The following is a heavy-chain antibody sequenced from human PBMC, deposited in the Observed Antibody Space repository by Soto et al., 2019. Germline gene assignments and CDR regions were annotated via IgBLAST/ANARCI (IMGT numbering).Heavy chain of an antibody. J-gene: IGHJ3*02. V-gene: IGHV4-59*01. D-gene: IGHD2-8*01. CDR3: ASSPGVSAFDI. CDR2: IYYSEIT. CDR1: GGSISSYY. Sequence: PSETLSLTCTVSGGSISSYYWSWIRQPPGKGLEWIGYIYYSEITNYNPSLKSRVTISVDTSKNQFSLKVSSVTAADTAVYYCASSPGVSAFDIWGQGTMVTV.